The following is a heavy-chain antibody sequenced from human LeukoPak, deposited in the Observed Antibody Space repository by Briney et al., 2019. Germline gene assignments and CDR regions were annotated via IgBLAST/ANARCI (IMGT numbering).Heavy chain of an antibody. CDR3: ARRSGIAVAGAFGY. J-gene: IGHJ4*02. CDR2: ISGSGDST. CDR1: GFTFSNYA. V-gene: IGHV3-23*01. D-gene: IGHD6-19*01. Sequence: PGGSLRLSCAASGFTFSNYAMRWVRQAPGKGLEWVSGISGSGDSTYYADSVKGRFTISRDNSKNTLHLQMNSLRAEDTAVYYCARRSGIAVAGAFGYWGQGTLVTVSS.